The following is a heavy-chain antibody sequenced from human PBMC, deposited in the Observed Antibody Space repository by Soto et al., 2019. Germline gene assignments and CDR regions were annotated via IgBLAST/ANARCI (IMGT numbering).Heavy chain of an antibody. Sequence: EVQLVESGGGLVQPGGSLRLSCAASGFSFSTYWMHWVRQAPGKGPVWVSRISADGSTTKYADSVKGRFTFSRDNAKNTLYLQINSLRAEDTAVYYCARGEDILTGYYLSYWGQGTLVTVSS. CDR3: ARGEDILTGYYLSY. J-gene: IGHJ4*02. CDR2: ISADGSTT. CDR1: GFSFSTYW. V-gene: IGHV3-74*03. D-gene: IGHD3-9*01.